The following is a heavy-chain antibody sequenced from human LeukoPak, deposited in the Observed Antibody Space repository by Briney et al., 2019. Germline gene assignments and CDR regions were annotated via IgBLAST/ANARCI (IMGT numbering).Heavy chain of an antibody. D-gene: IGHD3-16*01. CDR2: IYPGDSHT. CDR1: GYTFTNYW. Sequence: GESLKISCKTSGYTFTNYWIAWVRQMPGQGLEWMGIIYPGDSHTRYSPSSQGQVTISADKSITTAYLQWSSLKASDTAIYYCARLYTNLTRSIWGRFDSWGQGTLVTVSS. V-gene: IGHV5-51*01. CDR3: ARLYTNLTRSIWGRFDS. J-gene: IGHJ5*01.